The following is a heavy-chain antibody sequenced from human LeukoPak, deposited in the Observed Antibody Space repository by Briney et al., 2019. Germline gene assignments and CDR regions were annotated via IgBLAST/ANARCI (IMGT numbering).Heavy chain of an antibody. CDR3: ARIYTVTTFYYFDY. CDR2: ISAYNGNT. D-gene: IGHD4-17*01. Sequence: ASVKVSCKASGYTFTSYGISWVRQAPGQGLEWMGWISAYNGNTNYAQKLQGRVTMTTDTSTSTAYMELRSLRSDDTAVYYCARIYTVTTFYYFDYWGQGTLVTVSS. V-gene: IGHV1-18*01. CDR1: GYTFTSYG. J-gene: IGHJ4*02.